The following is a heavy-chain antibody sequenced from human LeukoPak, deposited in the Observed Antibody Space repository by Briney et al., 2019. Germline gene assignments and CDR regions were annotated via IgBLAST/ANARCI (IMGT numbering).Heavy chain of an antibody. CDR2: INPNSGGT. V-gene: IGHV1-2*06. J-gene: IGHJ6*03. Sequence: ASVKVSCKASGYTFTGYYMHWVRQAPGQGLEWMGRINPNSGGTHYAQKFQGRVTMTRDTSISTAYMQLSRMRYDDTAVYYCARGVKAPEKEAAAGSDYYYYMDVWGKGTTVTVSS. CDR1: GYTFTGYY. D-gene: IGHD6-13*01. CDR3: ARGVKAPEKEAAAGSDYYYYMDV.